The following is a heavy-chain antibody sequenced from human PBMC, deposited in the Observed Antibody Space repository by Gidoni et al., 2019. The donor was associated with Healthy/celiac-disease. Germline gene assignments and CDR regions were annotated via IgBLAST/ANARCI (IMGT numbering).Heavy chain of an antibody. CDR3: ARGVRLRGLWWFDP. V-gene: IGHV3-13*04. D-gene: IGHD3-10*01. J-gene: IGHJ5*02. CDR1: GFTFSSYD. Sequence: EVQLVESGGGLVQPGGSMRLSCAASGFTFSSYDMSWVRQATGKGLEWVSAIGTAGDTSYPGSVKGRFTISRENAKNSLYLQMNSLRAGDTAVYYCARGVRLRGLWWFDPWGQGTLVTVSS. CDR2: IGTAGDT.